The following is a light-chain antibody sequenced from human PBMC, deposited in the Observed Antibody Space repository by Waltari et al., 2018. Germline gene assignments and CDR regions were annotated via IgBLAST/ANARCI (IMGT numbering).Light chain of an antibody. J-gene: IGLJ3*02. CDR2: GQN. CDR3: SCRENTGFHWV. V-gene: IGLV3-19*01. CDR1: SLKSYY. Sequence: SSELTQDPAVSVALGQTVRITCQGDSLKSYYANWHQQKPGQAPILLVFGQNNRPSGIPDRFSGSTSGDTASLTITGARAEDDADYYCSCRENTGFHWVFGGGTKLTGL.